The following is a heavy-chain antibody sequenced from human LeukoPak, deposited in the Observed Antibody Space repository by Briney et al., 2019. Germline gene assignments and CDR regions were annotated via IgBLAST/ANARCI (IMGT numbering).Heavy chain of an antibody. V-gene: IGHV3-21*01. CDR2: IIKSGSHI. Sequence: GGSLRLSCAATGFTFSDYSMNWVRQAPGKGLEWVSAIIKSGSHIYYADSVKGRFTISRDNANNSLYLQMTGLRDEDTAVYYCARGRGGDNSNWFDPWGPGTLVTVSS. CDR3: ARGRGGDNSNWFDP. D-gene: IGHD4-23*01. J-gene: IGHJ5*02. CDR1: GFTFSDYS.